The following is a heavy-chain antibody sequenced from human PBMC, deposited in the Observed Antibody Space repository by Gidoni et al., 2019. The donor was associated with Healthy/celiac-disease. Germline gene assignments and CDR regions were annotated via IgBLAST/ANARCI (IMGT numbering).Heavy chain of an antibody. CDR2: IYYSGST. CDR3: ARLPLYGSSTSCYLAHFDY. J-gene: IGHJ4*02. V-gene: IGHV4-39*01. D-gene: IGHD2-2*01. CDR1: CGSIRLSSSY. Sequence: QLQLQELGPGLVKPSDTLSLTCTLSCGSIRLSSSYWGWIRQPPGKGLEWIGSIYYSGSTYHNPCLKSGVTMSVDTSKNQFSLKLTSVTAADTAVYYCARLPLYGSSTSCYLAHFDYWGQGTLVTVSS.